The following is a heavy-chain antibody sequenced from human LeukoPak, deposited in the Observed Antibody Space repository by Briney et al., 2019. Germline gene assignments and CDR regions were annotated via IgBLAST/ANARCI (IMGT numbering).Heavy chain of an antibody. V-gene: IGHV3-7*01. Sequence: GGSLRLSCAASGFTFSSYAMSWVRQAPGKGLEWVASIKHDGSEKYYVDSVRGRFTISRDNTMNSLYLQMSSLRAEDTAVYYCARGGATSSYYYYGMDVWGQGTTVTVS. CDR3: ARGGATSSYYYYGMDV. J-gene: IGHJ6*02. CDR2: IKHDGSEK. CDR1: GFTFSSYA. D-gene: IGHD1-26*01.